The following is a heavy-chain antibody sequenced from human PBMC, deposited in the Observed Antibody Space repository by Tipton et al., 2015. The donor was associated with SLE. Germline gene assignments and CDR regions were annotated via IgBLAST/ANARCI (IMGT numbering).Heavy chain of an antibody. D-gene: IGHD5-12*01. J-gene: IGHJ4*02. CDR2: IYSSGSA. CDR3: ASLNVVATIANF. V-gene: IGHV4-39*06. CDR1: GGSINSGIYS. Sequence: LRLSCTVSGGSINSGIYSWVWIRQPPGKGLEWIGNIYSSGSAYYNPSLKSRVTISLHTSKNQFPLKLSSVTAADTAVYYCASLNVVATIANFWGQGTLVTVSS.